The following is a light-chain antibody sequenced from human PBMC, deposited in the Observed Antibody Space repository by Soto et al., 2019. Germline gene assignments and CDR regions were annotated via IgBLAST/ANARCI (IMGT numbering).Light chain of an antibody. CDR2: DDN. V-gene: IGLV1-51*01. CDR1: SSNIGGNS. CDR3: ATWDDSLNGYV. Sequence: SVLTQPPSVSAAPGQKVTISCSGSSSNIGGNSVSWYQQLPGTAPKLLIYDDNKRPSGVPDRFSGSKSGTSASLAIGGLQSEDEADYHCATWDDSLNGYVLGSGTKVTVL. J-gene: IGLJ1*01.